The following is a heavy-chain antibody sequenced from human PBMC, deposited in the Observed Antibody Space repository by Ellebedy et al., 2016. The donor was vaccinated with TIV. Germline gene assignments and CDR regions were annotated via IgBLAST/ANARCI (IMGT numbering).Heavy chain of an antibody. V-gene: IGHV3-30-3*01. CDR1: GFIFSSYA. CDR3: ARDRVHYAHFDY. CDR2: ISYDGSNK. J-gene: IGHJ4*02. Sequence: GGSLRLXCAASGFIFSSYAMHWVRQAPGKGLEWVAVISYDGSNKYYADSVKGRFTISRDNSKNTLYLQMNSLRAEDTAVYHCARDRVHYAHFDYWGQGTLVTVSS. D-gene: IGHD4-17*01.